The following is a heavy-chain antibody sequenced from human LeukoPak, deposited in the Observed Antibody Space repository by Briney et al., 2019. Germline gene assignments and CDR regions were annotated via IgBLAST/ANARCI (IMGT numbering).Heavy chain of an antibody. Sequence: ETLSLTCTASGGSISGYFWSWVRQAPGKGLEWVSAISGSGSTTFYTDSVKGRFTISRDTSNNTLYLEMNNLRAEDTALYYCAKGTSWVVVPAAIDYWGQGTLVTVSS. J-gene: IGHJ4*02. CDR3: AKGTSWVVVPAAIDY. V-gene: IGHV3-23*01. CDR2: ISGSGSTT. CDR1: GGSISGYF. D-gene: IGHD2-2*01.